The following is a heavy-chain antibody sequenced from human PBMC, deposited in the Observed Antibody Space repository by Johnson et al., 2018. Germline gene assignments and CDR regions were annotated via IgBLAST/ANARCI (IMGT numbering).Heavy chain of an antibody. D-gene: IGHD5-24*01. Sequence: QVQLLESGGGVVQXGRSLRLSCAASEFTFSNSGMHWVRQAPGKGLEWVALISFDGSNKYYADAVKGRFTISRDNSKNTLYLQMNSLRGEDTAVYFCARDRGDGYTYHYGMDVWGKGTTVTVSS. J-gene: IGHJ6*04. CDR2: ISFDGSNK. V-gene: IGHV3-33*08. CDR3: ARDRGDGYTYHYGMDV. CDR1: EFTFSNSG.